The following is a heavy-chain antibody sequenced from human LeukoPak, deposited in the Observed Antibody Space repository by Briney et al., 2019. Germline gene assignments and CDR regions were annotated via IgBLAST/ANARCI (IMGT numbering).Heavy chain of an antibody. CDR3: ARDWGTAEYYGMDV. D-gene: IGHD3-16*01. V-gene: IGHV3-21*01. CDR2: ISSSSSYI. CDR1: GFNFSNSW. Sequence: GGSLRLSCAASGFNFSNSWMHWVRQAPGEGLEWVSSISSSSSYIYYADSVKGRFTISRDNAKNSLYLQMNSLRAEDTAVYYCARDWGTAEYYGMDVWGQGTTVTVSS. J-gene: IGHJ6*02.